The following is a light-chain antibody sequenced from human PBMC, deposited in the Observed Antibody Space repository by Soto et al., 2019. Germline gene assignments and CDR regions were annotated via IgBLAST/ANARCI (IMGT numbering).Light chain of an antibody. Sequence: EIVLTQSPGTLSLSPGERATLSCRASQSVNSNYLAWYQQKPGQGPRLLMYGASSRATGIPDRFSGSGSGKDFTLTISRLEPEDFAVYYWQQYDNSPRTFGQGTKVEIK. J-gene: IGKJ1*01. CDR1: QSVNSNY. CDR3: QQYDNSPRT. CDR2: GAS. V-gene: IGKV3-20*01.